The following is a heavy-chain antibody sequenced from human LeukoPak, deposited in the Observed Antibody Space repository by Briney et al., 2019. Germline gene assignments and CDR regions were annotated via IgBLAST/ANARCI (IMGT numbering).Heavy chain of an antibody. CDR2: INSDGSST. Sequence: TGGSLRLSCAASGFTFSSYWMHWVRQAPGKGLVWVSRINSDGSSTSYADSVKGRFTISRDNAKNTLYLQMNSLRAEDTAVYYCARGAQWPLDYYYYMDVWGKGTTVTISS. D-gene: IGHD1-26*01. J-gene: IGHJ6*03. V-gene: IGHV3-74*01. CDR3: ARGAQWPLDYYYYMDV. CDR1: GFTFSSYW.